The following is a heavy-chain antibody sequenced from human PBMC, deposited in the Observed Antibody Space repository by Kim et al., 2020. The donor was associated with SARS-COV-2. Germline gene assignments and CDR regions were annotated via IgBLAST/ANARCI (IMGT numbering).Heavy chain of an antibody. V-gene: IGHV3-48*02. D-gene: IGHD3-22*01. J-gene: IGHJ3*02. CDR2: ISITGSTI. CDR3: ARDRVGYYDSSGALGAFDI. CDR1: GFTFSSYN. Sequence: GGSLRLSCAASGFTFSSYNVNWVRQAPGKGLEWVSYISITGSTISYADSVKGRFTISRDNAKDSLFLQMNSLRDEDTAVYYCARDRVGYYDSSGALGAFDIWGQGTMVTVSS.